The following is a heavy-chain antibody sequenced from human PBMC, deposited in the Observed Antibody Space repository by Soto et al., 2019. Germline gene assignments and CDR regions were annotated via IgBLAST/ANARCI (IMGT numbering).Heavy chain of an antibody. D-gene: IGHD3-22*01. CDR1: GFTFSSYS. J-gene: IGHJ4*02. Sequence: EVQLVESGGGLVQPGGSLRLSCAASGFTFSSYSMNWVRQAPGKGLEWVSYISSGSSTIYYADSVKGRFTISRDNAKNSLYLQMNSLGDEDTAVYYCARYGIGSGYPDYWGQGTLVTVSS. CDR2: ISSGSSTI. V-gene: IGHV3-48*02. CDR3: ARYGIGSGYPDY.